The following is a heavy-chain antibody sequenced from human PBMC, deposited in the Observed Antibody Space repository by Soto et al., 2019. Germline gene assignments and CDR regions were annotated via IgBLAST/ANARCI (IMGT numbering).Heavy chain of an antibody. CDR2: INPRDDAT. J-gene: IGHJ4*02. Sequence: ASVKVSCKASGYTFNAFYIHWVRQAPGQGPEWMGIINPRDDATSYAQRFQGRVTMTRDTSTSTVYMDLGGLRSEDTAVYYCARDQGVEGDYYDTTAYYFDSWGQGTLVTVSS. CDR3: ARDQGVEGDYYDTTAYYFDS. CDR1: GYTFNAFY. V-gene: IGHV1-46*02. D-gene: IGHD3-22*01.